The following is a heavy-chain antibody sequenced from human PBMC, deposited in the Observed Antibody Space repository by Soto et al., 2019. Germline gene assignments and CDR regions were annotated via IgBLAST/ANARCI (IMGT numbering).Heavy chain of an antibody. J-gene: IGHJ3*02. V-gene: IGHV5-51*01. Sequence: RGESLKISCKGSGYSFTSYWIGWVRQMPGKGLEWMGIIYPGDSDTRYSPSFQGQVTISADKSISTAYLQWSSLKASDTAMYYCARQLLVGAAAGTLDAFDIWGQGTMVTVSS. D-gene: IGHD6-13*01. CDR3: ARQLLVGAAAGTLDAFDI. CDR1: GYSFTSYW. CDR2: IYPGDSDT.